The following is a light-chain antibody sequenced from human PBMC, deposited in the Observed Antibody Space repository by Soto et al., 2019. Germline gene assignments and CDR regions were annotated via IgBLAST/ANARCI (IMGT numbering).Light chain of an antibody. J-gene: IGLJ1*01. CDR1: SPHLGNNY. CDR2: ENN. CDR3: GTWDSSLSAYV. Sequence: QAVLTQPPSLSAAPGQKITISCSGSSPHLGNNYVSWYQHLPGTAPKLLIYENNKRPSGIPDRFSGSKSGTSATLGITGLQTGDEADYYCGTWDSSLSAYVFGTGTKVTVL. V-gene: IGLV1-51*02.